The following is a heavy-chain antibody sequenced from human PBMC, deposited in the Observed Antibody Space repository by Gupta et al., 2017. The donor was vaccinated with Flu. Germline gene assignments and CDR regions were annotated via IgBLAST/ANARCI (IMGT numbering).Heavy chain of an antibody. CDR3: AKETGSRIVGAPPAFDI. D-gene: IGHD1-26*01. Sequence: EVQLLESGGGLVQPGGSLRLSCAASGFTFSSYAMRWVRQAPGKGLEWVSAISGSGGSTYYADSVKGRFTISRDNSKNTLYLQMNSLRAEDTAVYYCAKETGSRIVGAPPAFDIWGQGTMVTVSS. V-gene: IGHV3-23*01. CDR2: ISGSGGST. CDR1: GFTFSSYA. J-gene: IGHJ3*02.